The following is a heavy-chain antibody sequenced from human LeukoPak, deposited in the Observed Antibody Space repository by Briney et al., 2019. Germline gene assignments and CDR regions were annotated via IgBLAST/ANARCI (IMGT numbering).Heavy chain of an antibody. J-gene: IGHJ4*02. CDR3: ARDGSSSWYEIGYYFDY. CDR1: GYTFTSYG. D-gene: IGHD6-13*01. Sequence: ASVKVSCKASGYTFTSYGISWVRQAPGQGLEWMGWISAYNGNTNYAQKLQGRVTMTTDTSTSTAYMELRSLRSDDTAVYYCARDGSSSWYEIGYYFDYWGQGTLVTVSS. V-gene: IGHV1-18*01. CDR2: ISAYNGNT.